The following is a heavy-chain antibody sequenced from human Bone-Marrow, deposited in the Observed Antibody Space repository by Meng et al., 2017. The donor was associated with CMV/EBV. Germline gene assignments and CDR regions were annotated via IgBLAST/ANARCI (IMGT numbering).Heavy chain of an antibody. CDR1: GGSLRSYA. V-gene: IGHV1-69*01. CDR2: ITAIFGTT. Sequence: KASGGSLRSYAISWVRQAPGQGLEWMGGITAIFGTTNYAQQFQGRVTITADESTNTVYMELSSLRSEDTAVYYCVRGETYYISYFDYWGQGTLVTVSS. CDR3: VRGETYYISYFDY. J-gene: IGHJ4*02. D-gene: IGHD3-10*01.